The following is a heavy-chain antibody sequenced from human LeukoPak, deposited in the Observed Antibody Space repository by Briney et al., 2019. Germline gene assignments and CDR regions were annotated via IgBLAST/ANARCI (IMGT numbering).Heavy chain of an antibody. CDR1: GFTFSSYA. Sequence: PGGPLRLSCAASGFTFSSYAMSWVRQAPGKGLEWVSAISGSGGSTYYADSVKGRFTISRDNSKNTLYLQMNSLRAEDTAVYCCAKGIAAAGHNWFDPWGQGTLVTVSS. CDR2: ISGSGGST. CDR3: AKGIAAAGHNWFDP. V-gene: IGHV3-23*01. D-gene: IGHD6-13*01. J-gene: IGHJ5*02.